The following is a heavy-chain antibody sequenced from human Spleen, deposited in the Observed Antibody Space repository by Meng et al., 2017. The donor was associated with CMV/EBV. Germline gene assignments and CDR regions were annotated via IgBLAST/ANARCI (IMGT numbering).Heavy chain of an antibody. V-gene: IGHV4-59*01. CDR3: AKDLRIGPGDWFDP. D-gene: IGHD2-15*01. J-gene: IGHJ5*02. Sequence: GSLRLSCAVYGGSFSGYYWSWIRQPPGKGLEWIGYIYYSGSTNYNPSLKSRVTISLDTSKNQFSLKLTSVTAADTAVYYCAKDLRIGPGDWFDPWGQGTLVTVSS. CDR1: GGSFSGYY. CDR2: IYYSGST.